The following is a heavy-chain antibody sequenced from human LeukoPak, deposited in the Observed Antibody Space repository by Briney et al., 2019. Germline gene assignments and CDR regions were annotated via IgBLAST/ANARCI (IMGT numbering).Heavy chain of an antibody. CDR1: GGSISSDY. CDR3: ARHSYFAY. CDR2: IYYSGTT. V-gene: IGHV4-59*08. J-gene: IGHJ4*02. Sequence: PSETLSLTCIVSGGSISSDYWSWIRQPPGKALEWIGYIYYSGTTNYNPSLKSRVTMSVDTSKNQFSLKLSSVTAADTAVYYCARHSYFAYWGRGTLVTVSS.